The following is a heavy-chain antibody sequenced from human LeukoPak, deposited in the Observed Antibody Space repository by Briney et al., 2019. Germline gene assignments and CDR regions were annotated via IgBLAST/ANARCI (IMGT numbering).Heavy chain of an antibody. CDR2: ISYDGSNK. V-gene: IGHV3-30*04. D-gene: IGHD3-16*01. J-gene: IGHJ6*03. CDR3: ARGGGYYYMDV. Sequence: PGGSLRLSCAASGFTFSSYAMHWARQAPGKGLEWVAVISYDGSNKYYADSVKGRFTISRDNSKNTLYLQMNSLRAEDTAVYYCARGGGYYYMDVWGKGTTVTVSS. CDR1: GFTFSSYA.